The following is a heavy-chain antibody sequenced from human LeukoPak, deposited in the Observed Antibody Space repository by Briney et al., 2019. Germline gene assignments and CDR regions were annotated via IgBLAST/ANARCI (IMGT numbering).Heavy chain of an antibody. CDR3: ARASGADRPSDY. CDR1: GGSISSYY. D-gene: IGHD3-10*01. J-gene: IGHJ4*02. Sequence: SETLSLTCTVSGGSISSYYCNWIRRPPGQRPEWIGYISYIGSTNYHPSLKRRVTMSVDLSKNQFSLKLSSVTAADTAVYYCARASGADRPSDYWGQGTLVTVSS. V-gene: IGHV4-59*01. CDR2: ISYIGST.